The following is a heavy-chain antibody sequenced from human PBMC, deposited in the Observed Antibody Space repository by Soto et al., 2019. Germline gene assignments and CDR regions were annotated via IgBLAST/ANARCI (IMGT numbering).Heavy chain of an antibody. D-gene: IGHD6-13*01. CDR3: TTNGIAVAGTKYYYYGMDV. CDR2: IKSKTDGGTT. Sequence: GGSLRLSCAASGFTFSNAWMSWVRQAPGKGLEWVGRIKSKTDGGTTDYAAPVKGRFTISRDDSKNTLYLQMNSLKTEDTAVYYCTTNGIAVAGTKYYYYGMDVWGQGTTVTVSS. V-gene: IGHV3-15*01. CDR1: GFTFSNAW. J-gene: IGHJ6*02.